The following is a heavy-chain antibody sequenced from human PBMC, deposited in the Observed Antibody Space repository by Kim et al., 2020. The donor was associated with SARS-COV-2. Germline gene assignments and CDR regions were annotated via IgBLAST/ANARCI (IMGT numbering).Heavy chain of an antibody. CDR3: ARLRRFLEWYKPPRFDY. CDR1: GGSISSSSYY. V-gene: IGHV4-39*01. D-gene: IGHD3-3*01. CDR2: IYYSGST. Sequence: SETLSLTCTVSGGSISSSSYYWGWIRQPPGKGLEWIGSIYYSGSTYYNPSLKSRVTISVDTSKNQFSLKLSSVTAADTAVYYCARLRRFLEWYKPPRFDYWGQGTLVTVSS. J-gene: IGHJ4*02.